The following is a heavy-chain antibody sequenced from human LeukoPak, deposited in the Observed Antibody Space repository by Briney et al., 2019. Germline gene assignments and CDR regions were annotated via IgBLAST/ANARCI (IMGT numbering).Heavy chain of an antibody. Sequence: TGGSLRLSCAGSRFSFSDYYMSGIRQAPGKGLEWLAYISSSGSNTNYADSVKGRFTISRDNAKNSLYLQMNSLRAEDTAVYYCATGGGSGSNYYNGMDVWGQGTTLTVSS. CDR3: ATGGGSGSNYYNGMDV. CDR1: RFSFSDYY. D-gene: IGHD3-10*01. J-gene: IGHJ6*02. CDR2: ISSSGSNT. V-gene: IGHV3-11*05.